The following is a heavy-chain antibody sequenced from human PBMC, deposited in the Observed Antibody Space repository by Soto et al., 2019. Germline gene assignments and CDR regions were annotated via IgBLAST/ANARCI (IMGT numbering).Heavy chain of an antibody. J-gene: IGHJ4*02. D-gene: IGHD3-3*01. CDR2: ISYDGSNK. CDR3: AKDQGYYDFWSGLDY. Sequence: GGSLRLSCEASGFTFSSYGMHCVRQAPGKGLEWVAAISYDGSNKYYADSVKGRFTISRDNSKNTLYLQMNSLRAEDTAVYYCAKDQGYYDFWSGLDYWGQGTLVTVSS. V-gene: IGHV3-30*18. CDR1: GFTFSSYG.